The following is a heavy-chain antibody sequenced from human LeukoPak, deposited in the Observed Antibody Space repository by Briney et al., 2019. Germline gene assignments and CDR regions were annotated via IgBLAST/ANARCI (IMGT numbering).Heavy chain of an antibody. CDR1: GDSITSHY. J-gene: IGHJ6*02. Sequence: SETLSLTCSVPGDSITSHYWNWIRQPPGKGLEWIGFTHYSGSNSYTPSLRSRVSTSVDTSRNQFSLHLSSVTAADTAVYYCARGYCSSGRCYSAVDLDHYHGLDIWGQGTPVTVSS. CDR2: THYSGSN. V-gene: IGHV4-59*11. CDR3: ARGYCSSGRCYSAVDLDHYHGLDI. D-gene: IGHD2-15*01.